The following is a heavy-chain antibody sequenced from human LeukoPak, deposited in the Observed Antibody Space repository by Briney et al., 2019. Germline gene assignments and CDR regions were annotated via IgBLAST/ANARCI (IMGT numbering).Heavy chain of an antibody. J-gene: IGHJ4*02. V-gene: IGHV3-72*01. CDR1: GFTFGDYN. Sequence: GGSLRLSCAASGFTFGDYNMDWVRQAPGKGLEWVARCRNKANSYTTEYAASVKDRFTISRDDSRNSLYLQMNGLKTEDTAVYYCARRGSGSDPLLDYWGQGTLVTVSS. CDR3: ARRGSGSDPLLDY. CDR2: CRNKANSYTT. D-gene: IGHD1-26*01.